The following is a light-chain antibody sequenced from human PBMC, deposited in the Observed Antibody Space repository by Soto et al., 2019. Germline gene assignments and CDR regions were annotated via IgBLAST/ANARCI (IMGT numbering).Light chain of an antibody. Sequence: IVFTKSPVALSLSPGKRATLSCRASQSVSSSYLACYQQKPGHAPRLLIYGASTRATGIPARFSGSGSGTEFTLTISSLQSEDFAVYYSQQYITWPRLLTFAQGTRLEIK. CDR3: QQYITWPRLLT. J-gene: IGKJ5*01. CDR1: QSVSSSY. V-gene: IGKV3D-15*01. CDR2: GAS.